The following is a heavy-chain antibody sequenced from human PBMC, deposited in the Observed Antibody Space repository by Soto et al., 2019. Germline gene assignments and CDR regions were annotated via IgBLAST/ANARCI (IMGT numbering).Heavy chain of an antibody. CDR3: AKALRFTFTTGYYMDV. J-gene: IGHJ6*03. Sequence: EVQLLESGGGLVQPGGSLRLSCAASGFTVSSYAMSWVRQAPGKGLEWVSVISGSGSTYSADSVKGRFTISRDSSKNTGYLQMNSLRAEDTALYYCAKALRFTFTTGYYMDVWGRGTTVTVSS. CDR1: GFTVSSYA. D-gene: IGHD3-16*01. CDR2: ISGSGST. V-gene: IGHV3-23*01.